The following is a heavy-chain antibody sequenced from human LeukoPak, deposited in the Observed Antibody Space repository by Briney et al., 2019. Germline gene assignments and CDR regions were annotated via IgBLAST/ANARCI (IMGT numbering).Heavy chain of an antibody. D-gene: IGHD3-16*01. J-gene: IGHJ5*02. CDR1: AGSISSYY. V-gene: IGHV4-59*01. Sequence: SETLSLTCTVPAGSISSYYWNWIRQPPGKGLEWIGYISYSGSINYNPSLNSRVTISVDASKNQFSLSLSSVTAADTAVYYCARGMSVAYYHHEAQRHFDPWGQGTLVTVSS. CDR2: ISYSGSI. CDR3: ARGMSVAYYHHEAQRHFDP.